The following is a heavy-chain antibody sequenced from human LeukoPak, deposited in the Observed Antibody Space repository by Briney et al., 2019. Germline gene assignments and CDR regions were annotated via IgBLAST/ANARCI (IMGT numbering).Heavy chain of an antibody. CDR3: ARVGGYCSSTSCHDY. CDR1: GYTFTSYG. V-gene: IGHV1-18*03. J-gene: IGHJ4*02. Sequence: ASVKVSCKSSGYTFTSYGISWVRQAPGQGLEWVGWISSYNGNTDYVQKLQGRVTMTTDTSTNTAYMELRSLRSDDMAVYYCARVGGYCSSTSCHDYWGQGTLVTVSS. CDR2: ISSYNGNT. D-gene: IGHD2-2*01.